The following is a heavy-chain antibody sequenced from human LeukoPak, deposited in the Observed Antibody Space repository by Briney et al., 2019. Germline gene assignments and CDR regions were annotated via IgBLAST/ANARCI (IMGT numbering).Heavy chain of an antibody. CDR3: AREFHSSSWYNY. D-gene: IGHD6-13*01. CDR1: GYTFTGYY. Sequence: ASVKVSCKASGYTFTGYYMHWVRQAPGQGLEWMGWINPNSGGTNYAQKFQGRVTMTRDTSISTAYMELSRLRSDDTAVYYCAREFHSSSWYNYWGQGTLATVSS. J-gene: IGHJ4*02. CDR2: INPNSGGT. V-gene: IGHV1-2*02.